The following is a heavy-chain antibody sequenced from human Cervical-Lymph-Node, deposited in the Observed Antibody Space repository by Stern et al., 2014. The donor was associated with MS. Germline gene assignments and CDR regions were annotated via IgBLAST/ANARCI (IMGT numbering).Heavy chain of an antibody. J-gene: IGHJ4*02. V-gene: IGHV4-61*02. D-gene: IGHD4-17*01. CDR3: ATSGGRRGDFRDY. CDR2: IYASGNT. Sequence: VQLVQSGPGLVKPSQTLSLTCTVSGGSVSTYNYYWTWIRQPAGKGLEWIGRIYASGNTNYNPSLKGRVTIPLDTSKTHFSLKLTSVTAADTAVYYCATSGGRRGDFRDYWGQGTLVTVSS. CDR1: GGSVSTYNYY.